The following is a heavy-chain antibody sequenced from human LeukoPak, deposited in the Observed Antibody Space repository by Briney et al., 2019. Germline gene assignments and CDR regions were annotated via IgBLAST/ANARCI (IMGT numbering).Heavy chain of an antibody. J-gene: IGHJ3*02. V-gene: IGHV1-69*05. D-gene: IGHD3-22*01. Sequence: ASVKVSCKXSGGTFSSYAISWVRQAPRQGLEWMGGIIPIFGTANYSQKFQGRVTITTDESTSTAYMELSSLRSEDTAVYYCAWIYDSSAPNAFDIWGQGTMVTVSS. CDR1: GGTFSSYA. CDR3: AWIYDSSAPNAFDI. CDR2: IIPIFGTA.